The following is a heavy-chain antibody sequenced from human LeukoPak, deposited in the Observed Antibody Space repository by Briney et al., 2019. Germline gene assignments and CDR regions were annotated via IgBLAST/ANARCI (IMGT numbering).Heavy chain of an antibody. J-gene: IGHJ4*02. V-gene: IGHV3-30*02. CDR2: IRYDGSIK. CDR3: AKMGWYYDSSGYYFDY. D-gene: IGHD3-22*01. Sequence: GGSLRLSCAASVFTFSSYGMHWVRQAPGKGLEWVAFIRYDGSIKYYADSVKGRFTISRDNSKNTLYLQMNSLRAEDTAVYYCAKMGWYYDSSGYYFDYWGQGTLVTVSS. CDR1: VFTFSSYG.